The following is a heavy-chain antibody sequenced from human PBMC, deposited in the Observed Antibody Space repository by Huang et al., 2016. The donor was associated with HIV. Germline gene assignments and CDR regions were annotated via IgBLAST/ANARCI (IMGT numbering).Heavy chain of an antibody. CDR2: IKQDGREK. Sequence: EVQLVESGGGLVQPGGSLRLSCAASGFTFRSYWMRWVRQAPGKGMEGVANIKQDGREKYYVDSVNGRFTISRDNVKNALYLQMYSLRVEDTAIYYCARGGAPYYDFWSGGHHYGMDVWGQGTTVTVSS. V-gene: IGHV3-7*04. CDR1: GFTFRSYW. J-gene: IGHJ6*02. CDR3: ARGGAPYYDFWSGGHHYGMDV. D-gene: IGHD3-3*01.